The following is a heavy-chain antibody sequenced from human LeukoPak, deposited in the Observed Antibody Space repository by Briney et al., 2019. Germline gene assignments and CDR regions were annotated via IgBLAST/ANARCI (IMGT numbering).Heavy chain of an antibody. V-gene: IGHV3-23*01. J-gene: IGHJ4*02. CDR1: GFTFSSYA. CDR3: AKRPSDYGDSGSD. CDR2: ISGSGGST. Sequence: PGGSLRLSCAASGFTFSSYAMSWVRQAPGKGLEWVSAISGSGGSTYYADSVEGRFTISRDNSKNTLYLQMNSLRAEDTAVYYCAKRPSDYGDSGSDWGQGTLVTVSS. D-gene: IGHD4-17*01.